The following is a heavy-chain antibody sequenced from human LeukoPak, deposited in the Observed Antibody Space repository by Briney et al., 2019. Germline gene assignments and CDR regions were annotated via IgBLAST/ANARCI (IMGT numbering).Heavy chain of an antibody. D-gene: IGHD2-2*02. CDR2: IWHDASNK. CDR3: ARGLGDIVVVPAAIKMYYHYGMDV. Sequence: GGSLTLSCAASGFSFSTYGMHWIRQAPGKGLEWVAVIWHDASNKYYGDSVKGRFTISRDNSKNTLYLQMNSLRAEDTAVYYCARGLGDIVVVPAAIKMYYHYGMDVWGQGTTVTVSS. V-gene: IGHV3-33*01. CDR1: GFSFSTYG. J-gene: IGHJ6*02.